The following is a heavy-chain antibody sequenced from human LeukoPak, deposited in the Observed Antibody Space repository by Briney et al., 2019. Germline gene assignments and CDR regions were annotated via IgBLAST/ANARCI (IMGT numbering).Heavy chain of an antibody. D-gene: IGHD2-15*01. V-gene: IGHV4-39*01. CDR1: GGSISSSSYY. CDR2: IYYSGST. J-gene: IGHJ4*02. CDR3: ARHRVYCSGGSCYSERIFDY. Sequence: SETLSLTCTVSGGSISSSSYYWGWIRQPPGKGLEWIGSIYYSGSTYYNPSLKSRVTISVDTSKNQFSLKLSSVTAADTAVYYCARHRVYCSGGSCYSERIFDYWGQGTLVTVSS.